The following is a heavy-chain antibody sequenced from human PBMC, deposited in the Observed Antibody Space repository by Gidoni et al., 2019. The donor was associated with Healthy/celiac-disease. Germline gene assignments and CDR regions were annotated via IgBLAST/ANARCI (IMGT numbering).Heavy chain of an antibody. J-gene: IGHJ6*02. CDR3: SRDNAGLLYYYYYGMDV. V-gene: IGHV3-11*01. CDR2: ISSSGSTI. CDR1: GLNFSDYY. Sequence: QVQLVESGGGLVKPGGSLRRSCAASGLNFSDYYMSWIRQAPGKGLEWVSYISSSGSTIYYADSVKRRFTISSDNAKNSLYLQMNSLRAEDTAVYDCSRDNAGLLYYYYYGMDVWGQGTTVTVSS. D-gene: IGHD2-21*01.